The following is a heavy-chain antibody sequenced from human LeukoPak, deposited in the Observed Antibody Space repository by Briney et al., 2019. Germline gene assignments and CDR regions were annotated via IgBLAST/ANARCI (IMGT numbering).Heavy chain of an antibody. CDR1: GFTFSSFA. D-gene: IGHD4-17*01. Sequence: GRSLRLSCAASGFTFSSFAMHWVRQAPGKGLEWVALISYDGRDERYADSVKGRFTISRDNSKSTLFLHMNSLRTEDTAVYYCAREYTVTATTFDYWGQGTLATVSS. V-gene: IGHV3-33*05. CDR3: AREYTVTATTFDY. CDR2: ISYDGRDE. J-gene: IGHJ4*02.